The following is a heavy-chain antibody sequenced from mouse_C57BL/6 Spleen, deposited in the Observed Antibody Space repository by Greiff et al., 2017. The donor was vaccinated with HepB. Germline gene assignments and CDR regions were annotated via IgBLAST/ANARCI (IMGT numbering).Heavy chain of an antibody. V-gene: IGHV1-64*01. CDR3: ARRFYDYDGGFAY. CDR2: IHPNSGST. CDR1: GYTFTSYW. Sequence: QVQLQQSGAELVKPGASVKLSCKASGYTFTSYWMHWVKQRPGQGLEWIGMIHPNSGSTNYNEKFKSKATLTVDKSSSTAYMQLSSLTSEDSAVYYCARRFYDYDGGFAYWGQGTLVTVSA. D-gene: IGHD2-4*01. J-gene: IGHJ3*01.